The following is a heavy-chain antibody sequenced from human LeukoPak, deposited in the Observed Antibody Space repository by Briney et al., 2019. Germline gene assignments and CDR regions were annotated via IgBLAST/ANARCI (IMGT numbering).Heavy chain of an antibody. J-gene: IGHJ4*02. CDR3: AQSSGHYFDY. V-gene: IGHV4-59*01. D-gene: IGHD3-22*01. CDR1: GGSISSYY. Sequence: SETLSLTCTVSGGSISSYYWSWIRQPPGKGLEWIGYIYYSGSTNYNPSLRSRVTTSVDTSKNQFSLKLSSVTAADTAVYYCAQSSGHYFDYWGQGTLVTVSS. CDR2: IYYSGST.